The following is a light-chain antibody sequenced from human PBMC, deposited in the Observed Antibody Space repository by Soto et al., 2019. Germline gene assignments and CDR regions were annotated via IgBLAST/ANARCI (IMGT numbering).Light chain of an antibody. CDR3: QQYGSSPTWT. CDR1: ESVSSSY. J-gene: IGKJ1*01. V-gene: IGKV3-20*01. Sequence: EIVLTQSPGTLSLSPGERATLSCRASESVSSSYLAWYQQKPGQAPRLLIFGASSRATGTPDRFSGSGSGTDFTLTISRLEPEDFAVYYCQQYGSSPTWTFGQGTKLDIK. CDR2: GAS.